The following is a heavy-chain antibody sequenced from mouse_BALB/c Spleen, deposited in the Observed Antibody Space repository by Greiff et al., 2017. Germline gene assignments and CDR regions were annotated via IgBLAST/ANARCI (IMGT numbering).Heavy chain of an antibody. CDR1: GFSLTSYG. CDR3: ARAWLGAMDY. CDR2: IWAGGST. D-gene: IGHD2-2*01. J-gene: IGHJ4*01. Sequence: VKLQESGPGLVAPSQSLSITCTVSGFSLTSYGVHWVRQPPGKGLEWLGVIWAGGSTNYNSALMSRLSISKDNSKSQVFLKMNSLQTDDTAMYYCARAWLGAMDYWGQGTSVTVSS. V-gene: IGHV2-9*02.